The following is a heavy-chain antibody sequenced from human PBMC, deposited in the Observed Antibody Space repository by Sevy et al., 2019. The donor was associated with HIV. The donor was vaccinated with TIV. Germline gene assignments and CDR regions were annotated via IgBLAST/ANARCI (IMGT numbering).Heavy chain of an antibody. D-gene: IGHD6-13*01. CDR2: MSYDGSHK. CDR3: VRDPCSSWSSFDY. CDR1: GFIFGSYA. V-gene: IGHV3-30-3*01. J-gene: IGHJ4*02. Sequence: GGSLRLSCAASGFIFGSYAMNWVRQAPGKGLEWVAVMSYDGSHKYYADSVKGRFTISRDSSKNTLYLQMHSLRTDDAAVYYCVRDPCSSWSSFDYWGQGTLVTVSS.